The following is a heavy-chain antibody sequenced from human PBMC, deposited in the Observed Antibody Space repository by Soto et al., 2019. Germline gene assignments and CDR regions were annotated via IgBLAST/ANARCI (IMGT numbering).Heavy chain of an antibody. D-gene: IGHD3-16*01. V-gene: IGHV4-59*12. CDR1: GGSISSYY. CDR2: IYYSGST. CDR3: ARDPLGGDASLAHYYYMDV. Sequence: SETLSLTCTVSGGSISSYYWSWIRQPPGKGLEWIGYIYYSGSTNYNPSLKSRVTISVDTSKNQFSLKLSSVTAADTAVYYCARDPLGGDASLAHYYYMDVWGKGTTVTVSS. J-gene: IGHJ6*03.